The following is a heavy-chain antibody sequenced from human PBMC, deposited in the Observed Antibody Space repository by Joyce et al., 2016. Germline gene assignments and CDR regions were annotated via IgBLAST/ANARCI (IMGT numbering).Heavy chain of an antibody. J-gene: IGHJ4*02. D-gene: IGHD6-19*01. Sequence: QVQLVQSGAEVRKPGASVKVSCKASGYTFTSHYIHWVRQAPGQGLEWMGMIKPSGGSTSYAQKFQGRLTMTRDTSTSTVYMDLGSLRSEDTAIFYCARDDGISGWYDGFDYWGQGTPVTVSS. CDR1: GYTFTSHY. CDR3: ARDDGISGWYDGFDY. CDR2: IKPSGGST. V-gene: IGHV1-46*01.